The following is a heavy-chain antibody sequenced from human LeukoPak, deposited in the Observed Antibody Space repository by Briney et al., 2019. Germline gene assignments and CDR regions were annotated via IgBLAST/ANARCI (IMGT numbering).Heavy chain of an antibody. CDR2: IRYDGSNK. J-gene: IGHJ1*01. V-gene: IGHV3-30*02. CDR3: AKATYCGGDCYSDKYFQH. Sequence: GGSLRLCCAASGFTFSSYGMHWVRQAPGKGLEWVAFIRYDGSNKYYADSVKGRFTISRDNSKNTLYLQMNSLRAEDTAVYYCAKATYCGGDCYSDKYFQHWGQGTLVTVSS. CDR1: GFTFSSYG. D-gene: IGHD2-21*01.